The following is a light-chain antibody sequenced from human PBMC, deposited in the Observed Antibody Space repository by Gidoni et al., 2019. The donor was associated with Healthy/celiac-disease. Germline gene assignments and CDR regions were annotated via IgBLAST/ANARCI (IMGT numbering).Light chain of an antibody. CDR3: MQALQTPLA. CDR1: QSLLHSNGYNY. Sequence: DIVMTQSPPSLPVTPGETASISCRSSQSLLHSNGYNYLYWYLQKPGQSPQLLIYLGSNRASGVPDRFSGSGSGTDLTLKISRVEAEDVGVYYCMQALQTPLAFGQGTKVEIK. CDR2: LGS. J-gene: IGKJ1*01. V-gene: IGKV2-28*01.